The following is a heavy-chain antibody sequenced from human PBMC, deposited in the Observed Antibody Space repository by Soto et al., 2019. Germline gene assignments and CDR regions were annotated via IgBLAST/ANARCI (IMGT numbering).Heavy chain of an antibody. Sequence: EVQLLESGGGLVQPGGSLRLSCAASGFTFSSYAMSWVRQAPGKGLEWVSIISSSGGSTYYADSVKGRFTISSDNSKNTLYLKMNSLRAEDTAVYYCAKGGSNYYFDYWGQGTLVTVSS. CDR1: GFTFSSYA. CDR3: AKGGSNYYFDY. J-gene: IGHJ4*02. V-gene: IGHV3-23*01. D-gene: IGHD4-4*01. CDR2: ISSSGGST.